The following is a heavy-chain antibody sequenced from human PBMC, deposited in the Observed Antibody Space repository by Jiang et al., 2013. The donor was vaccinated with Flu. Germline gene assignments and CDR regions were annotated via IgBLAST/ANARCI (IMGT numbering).Heavy chain of an antibody. CDR2: IIPLSDTV. Sequence: WVRQAPGHGLEWMGGIIPLSDTVDYAQKFQGRVTITADESTSTAYMELSGLRSDDTAVYFCARNINTLVAYWYFDLWGRGTLVTVSS. J-gene: IGHJ2*01. D-gene: IGHD5-12*01. V-gene: IGHV1-69*01. CDR3: ARNINTLVAYWYFDL.